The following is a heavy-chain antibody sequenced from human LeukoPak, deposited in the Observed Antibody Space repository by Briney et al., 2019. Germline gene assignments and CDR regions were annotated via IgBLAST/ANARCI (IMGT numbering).Heavy chain of an antibody. CDR2: ISYDGSNK. CDR1: GFTFSSYW. J-gene: IGHJ6*02. V-gene: IGHV3-30-3*01. Sequence: PGGSLRLSCAASGFTFSSYWMNWARQAPGKGLEWVAVISYDGSNKYYADSVKGRFTISRDNSKNTLYLQMNSLRAEDTAVYYCARDRSYGPFYYYYGMDVWGQGTTVTVSS. D-gene: IGHD5-18*01. CDR3: ARDRSYGPFYYYYGMDV.